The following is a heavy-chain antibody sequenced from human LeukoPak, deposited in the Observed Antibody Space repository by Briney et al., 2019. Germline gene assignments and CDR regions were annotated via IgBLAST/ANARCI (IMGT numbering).Heavy chain of an antibody. D-gene: IGHD6-19*01. Sequence: SGGSLRLSCAASGFTFDDYAMHWVRQAPGKGLEWVSGISWNSGSIGYADSVKGRFTISRDNAKNSLYLQMNSLRAEDTAVYYCARDPWVPVAGRGGYFDYWGQGTLVTVSS. CDR2: ISWNSGSI. CDR3: ARDPWVPVAGRGGYFDY. V-gene: IGHV3-9*01. J-gene: IGHJ4*02. CDR1: GFTFDDYA.